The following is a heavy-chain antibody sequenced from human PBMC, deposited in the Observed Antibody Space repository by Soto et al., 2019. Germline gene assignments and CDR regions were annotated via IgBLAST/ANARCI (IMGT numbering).Heavy chain of an antibody. CDR2: MNPNSGNT. V-gene: IGHV1-8*01. Sequence: ASVKVSCKASGYTFTSYDINWVRQATGQGLEWMGWMNPNSGNTGYAQKFQGRVTMTRNTSISTAYMELSSLRSEDTAVYYCAREEDYGSGSITGVGYGMDVWGQGTTVTVSS. CDR1: GYTFTSYD. CDR3: AREEDYGSGSITGVGYGMDV. D-gene: IGHD3-10*01. J-gene: IGHJ6*02.